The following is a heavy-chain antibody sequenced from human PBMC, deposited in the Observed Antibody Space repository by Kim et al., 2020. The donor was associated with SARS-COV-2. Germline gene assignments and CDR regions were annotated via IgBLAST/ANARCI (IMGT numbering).Heavy chain of an antibody. CDR3: AKCYCSSTSCSRTFDY. V-gene: IGHV3-23*01. D-gene: IGHD2-2*01. CDR2: ISGSGDNT. J-gene: IGHJ4*02. Sequence: GGSLRLSCAASGFTFSSYAMSWVRQAPGKGLEWVSIISGSGDNTYYADSVKGRFSISRDNSKNTLYLQMNSLRAEDTAVYYCAKCYCSSTSCSRTFDYWGQGTLVTVSS. CDR1: GFTFSSYA.